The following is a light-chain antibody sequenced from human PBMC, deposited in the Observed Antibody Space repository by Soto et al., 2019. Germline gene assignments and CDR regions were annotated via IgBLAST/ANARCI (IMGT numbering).Light chain of an antibody. Sequence: TQSPSTLSLSPVERAALSFVASESVSSNQLAWYQQKPGLAPRLLIYDASSRASGIPERFSGSGSGTGFSLTISSLEPEDSAVYYCQKYGSSPINFGQGTRLEIK. V-gene: IGKV3D-20*01. J-gene: IGKJ5*01. CDR3: QKYGSSPIN. CDR2: DAS. CDR1: ESVSSNQ.